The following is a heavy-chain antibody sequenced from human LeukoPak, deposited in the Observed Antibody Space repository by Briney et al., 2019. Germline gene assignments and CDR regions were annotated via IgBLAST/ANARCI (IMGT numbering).Heavy chain of an antibody. J-gene: IGHJ4*03. D-gene: IGHD1-26*01. CDR3: ASHASGSYPDN. CDR2: ISTDGDGT. CDR1: GFSFDAYC. Sequence: AGSLSLSCAASGFSFDAYCMSWVRQVPGKGPEWVSIISTDGDGTHYLASVKRRSTIARDNYKNTLYLQIASLRADETAVYYCASHASGSYPDNCGHGALVTVSS. V-gene: IGHV3-23*01.